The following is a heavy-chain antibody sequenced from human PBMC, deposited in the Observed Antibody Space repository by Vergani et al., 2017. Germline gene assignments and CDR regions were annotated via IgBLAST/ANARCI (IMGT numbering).Heavy chain of an antibody. CDR3: ARGRPITYYYGSGSYYKGWFDP. J-gene: IGHJ5*02. V-gene: IGHV1-18*01. CDR1: GYTFTSYG. Sequence: QVQLVQSGAEVKKPGASVKVSCKASGYTFTSYGISWVRQAPGQGLEWMGWISAYNGNTNYAQKLQGRVTMTTDTSTSTAYMELRSLRSDDTAVYYCARGRPITYYYGSGSYYKGWFDPWGQGTLVTVSS. CDR2: ISAYNGNT. D-gene: IGHD3-10*01.